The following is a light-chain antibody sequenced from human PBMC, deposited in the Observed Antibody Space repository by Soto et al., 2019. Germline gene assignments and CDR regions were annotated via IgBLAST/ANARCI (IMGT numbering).Light chain of an antibody. V-gene: IGLV2-14*01. CDR1: SSDVGSYNY. CDR2: DVS. CDR3: SSYTSSSTPLV. J-gene: IGLJ1*01. Sequence: QSALTQPASVSGSPGQSITISCTGASSDVGSYNYVSWYQQHSGKAPKLMIYDVSNRPSGVSNRFSGSKSGNTASLTISGLQAEDEADYYCSSYTSSSTPLVLGAGTKVTVL.